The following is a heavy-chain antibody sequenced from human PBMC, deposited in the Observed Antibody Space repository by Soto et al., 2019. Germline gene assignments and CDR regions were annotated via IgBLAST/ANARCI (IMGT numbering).Heavy chain of an antibody. J-gene: IGHJ4*02. CDR3: AKAYSNSGWYFTFDY. CDR2: ISGSGGST. V-gene: IGHV3-23*01. Sequence: PGGSLRLSCAASGFTFSSFAMSWVRQAPGKGLEWVSAISGSGGSTYYADSVKGRFTISRDNSKNTLYLQMNSLRAEDTAVYYCAKAYSNSGWYFTFDYWGQGTLVTVSS. CDR1: GFTFSSFA. D-gene: IGHD6-19*01.